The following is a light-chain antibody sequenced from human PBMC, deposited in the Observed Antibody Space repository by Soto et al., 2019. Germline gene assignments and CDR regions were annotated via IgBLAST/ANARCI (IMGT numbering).Light chain of an antibody. J-gene: IGKJ1*01. Sequence: DIQMTQSPSTLPASVGDRVTITCRASQSVSRWVAWYQQKPGKAPKVLIWDASSLQRGVPSRFSGSGSGTEFTLTISSLQPDDFATYYCQQYNTYSTWTFGQGTKVDIK. CDR2: DAS. V-gene: IGKV1-5*01. CDR3: QQYNTYSTWT. CDR1: QSVSRW.